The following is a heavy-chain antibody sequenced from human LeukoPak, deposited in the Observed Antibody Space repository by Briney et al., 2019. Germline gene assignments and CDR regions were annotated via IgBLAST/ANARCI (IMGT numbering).Heavy chain of an antibody. CDR2: INHSGST. CDR3: ACRSPDFWSGYYVYYFDY. V-gene: IGHV4-34*01. CDR1: GGSISSYY. J-gene: IGHJ4*02. D-gene: IGHD3-3*01. Sequence: SETLSLTCTVSGGSISSYYWIWIRQPPGKGLEWIGEINHSGSTNYNPSLKSRVTISVDTSKNQFSLKLSSVTAADTAVYYCACRSPDFWSGYYVYYFDYWGQGTLVTVSS.